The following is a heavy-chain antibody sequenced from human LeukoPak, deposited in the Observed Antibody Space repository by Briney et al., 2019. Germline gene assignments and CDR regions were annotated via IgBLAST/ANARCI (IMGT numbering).Heavy chain of an antibody. CDR1: GGSISSGGYY. J-gene: IGHJ4*02. Sequence: SQTLSLTCTVSGGSISSGGYYWSWIRQPPGKGLEWIGSIYYSGSTYYNPSLKSRVTISVDTSKNQFSLKLSSVTAADTAVYYCARAVAALFDYWGQGTLVTVSS. CDR2: IYYSGST. CDR3: ARAVAALFDY. V-gene: IGHV4-39*07. D-gene: IGHD6-13*01.